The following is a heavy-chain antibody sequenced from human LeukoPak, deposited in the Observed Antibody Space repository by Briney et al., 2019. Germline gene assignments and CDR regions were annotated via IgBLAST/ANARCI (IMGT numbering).Heavy chain of an antibody. Sequence: GGSLRLSCAASGLTLSSYWMSWVRQAPGQGLEWVANINQDGSEKYYVDSVKGRFTVSRDNAKNSLYLQMNSLRVEDTAVYYCARGKFDFDYWGQGTLVTVSS. CDR3: ARGKFDFDY. CDR2: INQDGSEK. J-gene: IGHJ4*02. D-gene: IGHD3-16*01. V-gene: IGHV3-7*01. CDR1: GLTLSSYW.